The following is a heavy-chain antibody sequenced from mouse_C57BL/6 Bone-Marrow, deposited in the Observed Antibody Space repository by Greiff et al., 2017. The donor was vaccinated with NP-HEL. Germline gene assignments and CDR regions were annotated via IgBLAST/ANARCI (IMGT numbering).Heavy chain of an antibody. Sequence: QVQLQQSGAELARPGASVKLSCKASGYTFTSSGISWVKQRTGQGLEWIGEIYPRSGNTYYNEKFKGKATLTADKSSSTASMELRSLTSEDSAVYFCARGRVRRVYWGQGTLVTVSA. D-gene: IGHD5-1*01. CDR2: IYPRSGNT. V-gene: IGHV1-81*01. CDR3: ARGRVRRVY. J-gene: IGHJ3*01. CDR1: GYTFTSSG.